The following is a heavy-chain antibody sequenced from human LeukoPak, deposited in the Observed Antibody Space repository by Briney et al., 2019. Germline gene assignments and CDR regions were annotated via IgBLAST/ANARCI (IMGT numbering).Heavy chain of an antibody. V-gene: IGHV4-34*01. Sequence: SETLPLTCAVYGGSFSGYYWSWIRQPPGKGLEWIGEINHSGSTNYNPSLKSRVTISVDTSKNQFSLKLSSVTAADTAVYYCARTTMCSSRLNWFDPWGQGTLVTVSS. CDR2: INHSGST. CDR3: ARTTMCSSRLNWFDP. J-gene: IGHJ5*02. CDR1: GGSFSGYY. D-gene: IGHD2-2*01.